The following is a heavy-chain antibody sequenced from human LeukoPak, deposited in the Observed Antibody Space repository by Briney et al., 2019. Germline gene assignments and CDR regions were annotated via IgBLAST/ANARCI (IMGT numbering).Heavy chain of an antibody. V-gene: IGHV1-69*13. J-gene: IGHJ6*03. D-gene: IGHD3-10*01. CDR1: GGTFSSYA. CDR2: IIPIFGTV. Sequence: ASVKVSCKASGGTFSSYAISWVRQAPGQGLDWMGGIIPIFGTVNYAQKVQGRVTITADESTTTAYMELSSLRSEDTAVYYCATAPISMVRGVISYYYMDVWGKGTTVTISS. CDR3: ATAPISMVRGVISYYYMDV.